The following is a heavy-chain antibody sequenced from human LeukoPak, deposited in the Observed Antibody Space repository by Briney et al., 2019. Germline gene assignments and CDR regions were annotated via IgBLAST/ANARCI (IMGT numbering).Heavy chain of an antibody. Sequence: PSETLSLTCGVSGGSISSGGFSWSWIRQPPGKGLEWIGYIYHSGSTYYKPSLKSRVTISIDRSKNYSSLNLSSVTAADTAVYYCARRRRYCSGGSCSTDFDYWGQGTLVTVSS. D-gene: IGHD2-15*01. V-gene: IGHV4-30-2*01. CDR3: ARRRRYCSGGSCSTDFDY. CDR1: GGSISSGGFS. J-gene: IGHJ4*02. CDR2: IYHSGST.